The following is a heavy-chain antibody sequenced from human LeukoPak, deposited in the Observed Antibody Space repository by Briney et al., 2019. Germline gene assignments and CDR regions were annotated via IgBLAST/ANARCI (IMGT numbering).Heavy chain of an antibody. D-gene: IGHD3-3*01. J-gene: IGHJ4*02. V-gene: IGHV3-21*01. CDR3: ARGSILRFLEWLPRDFDY. CDR2: ISSSSSYI. Sequence: GGSLRLSCAASGFTFSSYSMNWVRQAPGKGLDWVSSISSSSSYIYYADSVKGRFTISRDNAKNSLYLQMNSLRAEDTAVYYCARGSILRFLEWLPRDFDYWGQGTLVTVSS. CDR1: GFTFSSYS.